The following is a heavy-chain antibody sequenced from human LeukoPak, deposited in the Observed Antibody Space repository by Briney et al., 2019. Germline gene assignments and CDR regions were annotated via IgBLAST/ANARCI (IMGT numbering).Heavy chain of an antibody. D-gene: IGHD3-10*01. CDR1: GFTFGDYC. CDR3: ARERRGYYMDV. V-gene: IGHV3-43D*04. J-gene: IGHJ6*03. Sequence: GGSLRLSCAASGFTFGDYCMQWVRQAPGKGLEWVSLISWDASSTYYADSVKGRFTISRDNSKNSLSLQMNSLRAEDTALYYCARERRGYYMDVWGKGTTVTVSS. CDR2: ISWDASST.